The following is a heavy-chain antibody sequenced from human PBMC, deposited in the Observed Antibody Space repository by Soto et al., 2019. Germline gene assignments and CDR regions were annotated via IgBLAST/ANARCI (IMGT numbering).Heavy chain of an antibody. CDR1: GDSLSSGGHY. Sequence: PSETLSLTCTVSGDSLSSGGHYWSWIRQHPGKGLEWIGHIYDSVNTYYSPSLSSRVTISADMSKNQFSLNLRSVTAADTAVYYRARVDHRVYFAILTDYWGQGTLVTVSS. J-gene: IGHJ4*02. CDR2: IYDSVNT. V-gene: IGHV4-31*03. D-gene: IGHD3-9*01. CDR3: ARVDHRVYFAILTDY.